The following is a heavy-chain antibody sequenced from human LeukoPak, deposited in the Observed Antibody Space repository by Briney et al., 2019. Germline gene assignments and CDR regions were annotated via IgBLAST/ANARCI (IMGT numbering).Heavy chain of an antibody. CDR1: GLTFDNYA. V-gene: IGHV3-9*01. CDR3: AKVQGTYSIGYFFDY. CDR2: ISWNSGYI. D-gene: IGHD6-19*01. Sequence: GGSLRLSCAASGLTFDNYAMHWVRQAPGKGLEWLSIISWNSGYIGYADSVKGRFTISRDNAKKSLDLQMNSLRAEDTGFFYCAKVQGTYSIGYFFDYWGQGTLVTVSS. J-gene: IGHJ4*02.